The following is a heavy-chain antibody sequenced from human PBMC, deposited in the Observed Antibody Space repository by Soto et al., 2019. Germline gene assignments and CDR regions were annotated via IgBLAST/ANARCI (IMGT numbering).Heavy chain of an antibody. CDR1: GGSISSSSYY. Sequence: SETLSLTCTVSGGSISSSSYYWGWIRQPPGKGLEWIGSIYYSGSTYYNPSLKSRVTISVDTSKNQFSLKLSSVTAADTAVYYCARDPVGGYDFWRGYRGYGMDVWGQGTTVTVSS. D-gene: IGHD3-3*01. CDR2: IYYSGST. CDR3: ARDPVGGYDFWRGYRGYGMDV. V-gene: IGHV4-39*07. J-gene: IGHJ6*02.